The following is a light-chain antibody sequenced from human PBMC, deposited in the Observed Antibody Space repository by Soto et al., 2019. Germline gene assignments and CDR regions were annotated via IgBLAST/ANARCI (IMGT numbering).Light chain of an antibody. CDR2: WAS. J-gene: IGKJ4*01. V-gene: IGKV4-1*01. CDR1: QSLLYSSNNKNY. Sequence: DIVMTQSPDSLAVSLGERATINCKSSQSLLYSSNNKNYLTWYQQKPGQPPKLLIYWASTRDSGVPDRFSGSGSGTDFTLTISSLQAEDVAVYYCQQYSSPPLTFGGGTKVDI. CDR3: QQYSSPPLT.